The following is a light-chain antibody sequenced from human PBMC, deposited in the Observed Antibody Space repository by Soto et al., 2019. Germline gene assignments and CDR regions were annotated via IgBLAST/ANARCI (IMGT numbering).Light chain of an antibody. CDR1: QSVTTN. Sequence: EIVLTQSPATLSVSPGERATLSCRASQSVTTNLAWYQQKPGQVPRLLISGASTRATDIPARFSGSGSGTEFTLTISSLQSEDLADYYCQQFDSWPITFGQGTRLEIK. J-gene: IGKJ5*01. CDR2: GAS. V-gene: IGKV3-15*01. CDR3: QQFDSWPIT.